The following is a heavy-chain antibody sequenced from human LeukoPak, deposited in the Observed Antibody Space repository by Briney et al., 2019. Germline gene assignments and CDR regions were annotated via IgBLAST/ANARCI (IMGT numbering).Heavy chain of an antibody. Sequence: PGGSLRLSCSASGFTFSRYPMHWVRQAPGKGLEYVSAISGNGGSTYYADSVKGRFTISRDNSKNTLYLQMSNLRTEGTAIYYCVKAQYDFWSGLDYWGQGTLVTVSS. V-gene: IGHV3-64D*09. CDR1: GFTFSRYP. CDR2: ISGNGGST. CDR3: VKAQYDFWSGLDY. D-gene: IGHD3-3*01. J-gene: IGHJ4*02.